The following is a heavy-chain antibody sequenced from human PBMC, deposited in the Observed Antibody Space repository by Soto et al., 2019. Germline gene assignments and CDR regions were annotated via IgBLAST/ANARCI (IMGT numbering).Heavy chain of an antibody. D-gene: IGHD6-6*01. CDR2: IIPIFGTA. CDR3: ARASYSSSTYYYYGMDV. Sequence: QVQLVQSGAEVKKPGSSVKVSCKASEGPFSSYAISWVRQAPGQGLEWMGGIIPIFGTANYAQKFQGRVTITADESTSTAYMELSSLRSEDTAVYYCARASYSSSTYYYYGMDVWGQGTTVTVSS. CDR1: EGPFSSYA. J-gene: IGHJ6*02. V-gene: IGHV1-69*12.